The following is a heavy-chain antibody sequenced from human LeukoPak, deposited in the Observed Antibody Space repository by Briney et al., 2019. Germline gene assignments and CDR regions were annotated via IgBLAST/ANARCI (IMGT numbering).Heavy chain of an antibody. Sequence: PSETLSLTCAVYGGSFSGYYWSWIRQPPGKGLEWIGEINHSGSTNYNPSLKSRVTISVDTSKNQFSLKLSSVTAADTAVYYCARGASSGYDGRYFDYWGQGTLVTVSS. J-gene: IGHJ4*02. CDR3: ARGASSGYDGRYFDY. V-gene: IGHV4-34*01. CDR1: GGSFSGYY. CDR2: INHSGST. D-gene: IGHD5-12*01.